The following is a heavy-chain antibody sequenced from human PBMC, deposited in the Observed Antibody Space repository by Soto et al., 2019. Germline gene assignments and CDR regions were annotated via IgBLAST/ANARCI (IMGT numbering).Heavy chain of an antibody. D-gene: IGHD6-19*01. J-gene: IGHJ4*02. CDR1: GGTVNTYG. Sequence: QVHLVQSGAEVKRTGSSVKVSCRASGGTVNTYGFNWVRQAPGQGLEWMGGIIPLFGTTTYAQNFQGRVTITADQSTTTAYMEMSGLTSEDTGVYFCARGGELAGWMPFDSWGQGTLVTFSS. CDR2: IIPLFGTT. V-gene: IGHV1-69*01. CDR3: ARGGELAGWMPFDS.